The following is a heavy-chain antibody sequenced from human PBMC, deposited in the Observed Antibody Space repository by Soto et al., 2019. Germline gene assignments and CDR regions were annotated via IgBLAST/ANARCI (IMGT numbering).Heavy chain of an antibody. CDR3: SGCSGGACHKNDGRDV. CDR1: GFTFSSCT. Sequence: EVHLVESGGGLVKPGGSLRLSCAVSGFTFSSCTMNWVRQAPGKGLEWVSSISPSSGHIYYAASVKGRFTISRANAKNSLFLQMNSLRGEDTAVYYCSGCSGGACHKNDGRDVWGQGTTVTVSS. D-gene: IGHD2-15*01. CDR2: ISPSSGHI. J-gene: IGHJ6*02. V-gene: IGHV3-21*06.